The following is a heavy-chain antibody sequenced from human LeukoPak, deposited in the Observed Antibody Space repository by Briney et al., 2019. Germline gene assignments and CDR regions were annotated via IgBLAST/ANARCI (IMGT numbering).Heavy chain of an antibody. CDR2: ISGSGGST. V-gene: IGHV3-23*01. CDR1: GFTFSSYA. Sequence: GGSLRLSCGASGFTFSSYAMSWVRQAPGKGLEWVSAISGSGGSTYYADSVNGRFTIPRDNSKNTLYLQMNSLRAEDTAVYYCAKVLRLRGHFDYWGQGTLVTVSS. CDR3: AKVLRLRGHFDY. J-gene: IGHJ4*02. D-gene: IGHD5-18*01.